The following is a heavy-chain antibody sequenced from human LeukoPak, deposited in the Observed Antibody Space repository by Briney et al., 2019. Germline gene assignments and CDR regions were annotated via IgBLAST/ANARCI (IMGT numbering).Heavy chain of an antibody. J-gene: IGHJ4*02. Sequence: GASVKVSRKASGYTFTSYGISWVRQAPGQGLEWMGWISAYNGNTNYAQKLQGRVTMTTDTSTSTAYMELRSLRSDDTAVYYCARDRLYYYGSGSDYWGQGTLVTVSS. V-gene: IGHV1-18*04. D-gene: IGHD3-10*01. CDR1: GYTFTSYG. CDR3: ARDRLYYYGSGSDY. CDR2: ISAYNGNT.